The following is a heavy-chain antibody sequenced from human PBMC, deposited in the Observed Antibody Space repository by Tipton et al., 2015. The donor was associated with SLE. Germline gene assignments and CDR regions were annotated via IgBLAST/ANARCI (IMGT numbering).Heavy chain of an antibody. CDR2: IYYSGST. D-gene: IGHD2-15*01. J-gene: IGHJ4*02. CDR1: GGSISSSSHY. Sequence: TLSLTCTVSGGSISSSSHYWSWIWQPPGKGLEWIGYIYYSGSTNYNPSLKSRVTISVDTSKNQFSLKLSSVTAADTAVYYCARDPLGGVEDYWGQGTLVTVSS. V-gene: IGHV4-61*01. CDR3: ARDPLGGVEDY.